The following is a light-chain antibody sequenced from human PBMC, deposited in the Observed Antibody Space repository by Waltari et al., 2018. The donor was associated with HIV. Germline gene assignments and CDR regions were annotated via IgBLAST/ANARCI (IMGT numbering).Light chain of an antibody. CDR3: QVWDSSSDHHV. CDR1: NVGSKS. Sequence: SYVLTQPPSVSVAPGETARITCGGKNVGSKSVHGYQQKPGQAPVLVIYDDSDRPSGIPERFSGANSGNTATLTISRVEAGDEADYYCQVWDSSSDHHVFGGGTKLTVL. J-gene: IGLJ3*02. V-gene: IGLV3-21*04. CDR2: DDS.